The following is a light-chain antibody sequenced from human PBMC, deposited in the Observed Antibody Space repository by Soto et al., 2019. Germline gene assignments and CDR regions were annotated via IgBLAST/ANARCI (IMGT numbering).Light chain of an antibody. CDR2: GVS. CDR1: QSVSSK. Sequence: EIVMTQYPATLSVSPGERATLSCRASQSVSSKLAWFQQKPGQAPSLLSYGVSTRATGVPVRFSGSGSGTDFNLTVNSLQSEDFAVYYCQQYNNWPHTVGQGTKLEIK. CDR3: QQYNNWPHT. V-gene: IGKV3-15*01. J-gene: IGKJ2*01.